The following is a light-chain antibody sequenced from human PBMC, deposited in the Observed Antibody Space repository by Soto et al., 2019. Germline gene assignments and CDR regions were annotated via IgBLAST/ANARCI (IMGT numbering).Light chain of an antibody. Sequence: AIRMTQSPSSLSASTGDRVTITCRASQGISSYLAWYQQKPGKAPKLLIYAASTLQSGVPSRFSGSGSGTDFTLTISCLQHEDFATYYSQQYYSYPPPTFGPGTKVDIK. CDR1: QGISSY. CDR2: AAS. J-gene: IGKJ3*01. V-gene: IGKV1-8*01. CDR3: QQYYSYPPPT.